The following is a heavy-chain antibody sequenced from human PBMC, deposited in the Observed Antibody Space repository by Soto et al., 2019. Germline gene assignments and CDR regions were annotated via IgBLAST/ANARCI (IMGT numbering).Heavy chain of an antibody. Sequence: GESLKISCAASGFTFSSYWMSWVRQAPGKGLEWAANIKQDGSEKYYVDSVKGRFTISRDNAKNSLYLQMNSLRAEDTAVYYCARDGDIPYYDILTEINWFDPWGQGTLVTVSS. J-gene: IGHJ5*02. V-gene: IGHV3-7*01. CDR1: GFTFSSYW. CDR2: IKQDGSEK. D-gene: IGHD3-9*01. CDR3: ARDGDIPYYDILTEINWFDP.